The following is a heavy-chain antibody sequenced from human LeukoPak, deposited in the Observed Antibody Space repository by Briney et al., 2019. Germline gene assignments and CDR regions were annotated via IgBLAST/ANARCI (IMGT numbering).Heavy chain of an antibody. CDR1: GFTFSTYT. Sequence: GGSLRLSCAASGFTFSTYTMNWVRQAPGKGLEWVSSFSGSSSYIYYAESVKGRFTISRDNAKNSLYLQMNSLRGEDTAVYYCARAYCSSGSCYLDAFDMRGRGTKVTVSS. CDR3: ARAYCSSGSCYLDAFDM. D-gene: IGHD2-15*01. CDR2: FSGSSSYI. J-gene: IGHJ3*02. V-gene: IGHV3-21*01.